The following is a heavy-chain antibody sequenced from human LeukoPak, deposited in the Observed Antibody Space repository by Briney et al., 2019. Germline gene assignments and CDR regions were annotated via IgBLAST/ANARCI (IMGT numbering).Heavy chain of an antibody. Sequence: SETLSLTCTVSGGSISSYYWSWIRQPPGKGLEWIGYIYYSGSTNYNPSLKSRVTISVDTSKNQFSLKLSSVTAADTAVYYCARESGHYYDSSGYYYINAFDIWGQGTMVTVPS. J-gene: IGHJ3*02. CDR2: IYYSGST. V-gene: IGHV4-59*01. CDR1: GGSISSYY. CDR3: ARESGHYYDSSGYYYINAFDI. D-gene: IGHD3-22*01.